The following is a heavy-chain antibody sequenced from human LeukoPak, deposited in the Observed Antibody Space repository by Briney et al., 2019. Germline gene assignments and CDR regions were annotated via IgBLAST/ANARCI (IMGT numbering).Heavy chain of an antibody. D-gene: IGHD2-21*02. CDR1: GDSIYNYY. CDR2: IYYNGST. Sequence: PSETLSLTCSVSGDSIYNYYWSWIRQPPGKRLGWIGYIYYNGSTNYNPSLKSRVTFSVDTSRSQFALRLSSVTAADTAVYYCVGTYCGGDCYAMYAFDFWGQGTVVSVSS. V-gene: IGHV4-59*08. J-gene: IGHJ3*01. CDR3: VGTYCGGDCYAMYAFDF.